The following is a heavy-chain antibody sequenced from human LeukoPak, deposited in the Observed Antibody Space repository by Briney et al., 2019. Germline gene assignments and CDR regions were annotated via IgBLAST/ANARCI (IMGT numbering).Heavy chain of an antibody. CDR3: ARFYYDSSGPPSYFADDY. J-gene: IGHJ4*02. CDR1: GYIFTGYY. D-gene: IGHD3-22*01. CDR2: LNPTTGDT. Sequence: GASVKVSCKASGYIFTGYYIHWVRQTPGQALEWMGCLNPTTGDTRHAQKFQGRVTLTRDTAISTAYMELSGLRSDDTALYYCARFYYDSSGPPSYFADDYWGQGTMVIVSS. V-gene: IGHV1-2*02.